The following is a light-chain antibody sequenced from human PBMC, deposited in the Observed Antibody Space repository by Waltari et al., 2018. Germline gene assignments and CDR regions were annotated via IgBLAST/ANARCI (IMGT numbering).Light chain of an antibody. J-gene: IGLJ1*01. Sequence: SYVLTQAPSVSVAPGETARITCGGTKLAAKNVHWYQQKPGQAPVLVIFYDSDRPSGIPERFSGSNSGNTATLTISRAEAGDEADYYCQVWDTSIDLSVFGTGTKVTVL. CDR2: YDS. CDR3: QVWDTSIDLSV. V-gene: IGLV3-21*04. CDR1: KLAAKN.